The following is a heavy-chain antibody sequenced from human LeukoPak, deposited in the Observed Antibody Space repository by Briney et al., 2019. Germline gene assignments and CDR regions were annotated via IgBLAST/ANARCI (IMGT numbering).Heavy chain of an antibody. J-gene: IGHJ4*02. CDR3: AKQLGYCIDGSCYSPY. D-gene: IGHD2-15*01. CDR2: ISNNGGYS. V-gene: IGHV3-23*01. Sequence: GGSLRLSCAASGFTFSSSAMSWVRQAPGKGLEWVSAISNNGGYSYYADSMQGWFTISRDKSKSTLCLQVNCLRAEDTAVYYCAKQLGYCIDGSCYSPYWGQGTLVTVSS. CDR1: GFTFSSSA.